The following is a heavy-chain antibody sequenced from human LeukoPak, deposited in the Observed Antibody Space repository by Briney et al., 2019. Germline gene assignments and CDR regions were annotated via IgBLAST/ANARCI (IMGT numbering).Heavy chain of an antibody. CDR2: IIPIFGTA. J-gene: IGHJ6*03. CDR3: ARDLWASRRSTRPYYYLFYMDV. D-gene: IGHD6-6*01. CDR1: GGTFSSYA. Sequence: SVKVSCKASGGTFSSYAISWVRQAPGQGLEWMGGIIPIFGTANYAQKFQGRVPITTDESTSTAYMELSSLRSEDTAVYYCARDLWASRRSTRPYYYLFYMDVWGKGTRVTVSS. V-gene: IGHV1-69*05.